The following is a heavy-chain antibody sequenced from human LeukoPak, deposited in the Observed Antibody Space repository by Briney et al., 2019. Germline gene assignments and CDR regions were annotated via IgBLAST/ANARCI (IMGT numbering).Heavy chain of an antibody. V-gene: IGHV3-23*01. D-gene: IGHD6-6*01. CDR2: ISGSGGST. CDR1: GFTFSSYA. J-gene: IGHJ6*02. CDR3: VSNPYSSSSQKYSYYYGMDV. Sequence: GGSLRLSCAASGFTFSSYAMSWARQAPGNGLEWVSTISGSGGSTYYADSVKGRFTISRDNSKNTLYLQMNSLRAEDTAVYYCVSNPYSSSSQKYSYYYGMDVWGQGTTVTVSS.